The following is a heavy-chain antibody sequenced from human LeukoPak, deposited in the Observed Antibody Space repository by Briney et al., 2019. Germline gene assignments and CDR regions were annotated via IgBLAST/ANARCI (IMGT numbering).Heavy chain of an antibody. CDR2: ISSSSSTI. CDR3: AKDPADSSGYPPSYFDY. V-gene: IGHV3-48*04. J-gene: IGHJ4*02. D-gene: IGHD3-22*01. Sequence: GGSLRLSCEASGFIFSSYVMGWVRQAPGKGLEWVSYISSSSSTIYYADSVKGRFTISRDNAKNSLYLQMNSLRAEDTAVYYCAKDPADSSGYPPSYFDYWGPGTLVTVSS. CDR1: GFIFSSYV.